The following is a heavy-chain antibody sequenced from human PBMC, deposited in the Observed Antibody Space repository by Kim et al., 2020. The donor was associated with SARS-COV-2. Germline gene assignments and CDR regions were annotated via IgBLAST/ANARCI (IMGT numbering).Heavy chain of an antibody. Sequence: GGSLRLSCAASGFTFSSYAMHWVRQAPGKGLEWVAVISYDGSNKYYADSVKGRFTISRDNSKNTLYLQMNSLRAEDTAVYYCARDESRITMIVVLINGFDLWGRGTLVTVSS. D-gene: IGHD3-22*01. J-gene: IGHJ2*01. CDR1: GFTFSSYA. CDR3: ARDESRITMIVVLINGFDL. V-gene: IGHV3-30-3*01. CDR2: ISYDGSNK.